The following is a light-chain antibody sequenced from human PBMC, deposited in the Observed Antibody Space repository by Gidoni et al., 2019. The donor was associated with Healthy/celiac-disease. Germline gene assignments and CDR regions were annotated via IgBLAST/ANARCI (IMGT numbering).Light chain of an antibody. CDR2: AAS. Sequence: ASRRTQSPSSFSASTGDRVTITCRASQGISSYLAWYQQKPGKAPKLLIYAASTLQRGVPSRFSGSGSGTDFTLTISCLQSEDFAPYYCQQYYSYPPAFGPGTKVDIK. CDR3: QQYYSYPPA. J-gene: IGKJ3*01. V-gene: IGKV1-8*01. CDR1: QGISSY.